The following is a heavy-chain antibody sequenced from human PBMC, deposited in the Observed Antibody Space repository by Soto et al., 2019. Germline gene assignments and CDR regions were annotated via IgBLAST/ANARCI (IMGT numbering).Heavy chain of an antibody. CDR3: AKDQIAAAGNDWFDP. CDR2: ISGSGGST. CDR1: GFTFSSYA. D-gene: IGHD6-13*01. Sequence: PGGSLRLSCAASGFTFSSYAMRWVRQAPGKGLEWVSAISGSGGSTYYADSVKGRFTISRDNSKNTLYLQMNSLRAEDTAVYYCAKDQIAAAGNDWFDPWGQGTLVTVSS. V-gene: IGHV3-23*01. J-gene: IGHJ5*02.